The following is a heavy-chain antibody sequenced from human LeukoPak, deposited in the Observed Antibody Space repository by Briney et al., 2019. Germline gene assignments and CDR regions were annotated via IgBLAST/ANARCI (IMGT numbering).Heavy chain of an antibody. J-gene: IGHJ4*02. CDR1: GFTFSSYA. V-gene: IGHV3-30-3*01. CDR2: ISYDGSNK. CDR3: ARDNVGSYYYGSGSYIH. D-gene: IGHD3-10*01. Sequence: GRSLRLSCAASGFTFSSYAMHWVRQAPGKGLEWVAVISYDGSNKYYADSVKGRFTISRDNSKNTLYLQMSGLRAEDTAVYYCARDNVGSYYYGSGSYIHWGQGTLVTVSS.